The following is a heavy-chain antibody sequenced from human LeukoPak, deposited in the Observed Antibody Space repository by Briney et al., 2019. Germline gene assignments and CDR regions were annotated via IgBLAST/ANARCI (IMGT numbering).Heavy chain of an antibody. CDR2: IYPGDSNI. D-gene: IGHD3-22*01. V-gene: IGHV5-51*01. J-gene: IGHJ4*02. CDR3: ARRDYYDSSGYSRPFDY. CDR1: GYRFTSYW. Sequence: GESLKISCKGSGYRFTSYWIGWVRQTPGKGLEWIGIIYPGDSNIRYSPSFQGQVTISADKSISTAYLQWSSLKASDTAMYYCARRDYYDSSGYSRPFDYWGQGTLVTVSS.